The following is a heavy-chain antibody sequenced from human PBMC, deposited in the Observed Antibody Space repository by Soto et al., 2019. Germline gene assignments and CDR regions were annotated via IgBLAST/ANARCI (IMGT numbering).Heavy chain of an antibody. CDR2: IGPESGAT. J-gene: IGHJ4*02. D-gene: IGHD3-22*01. Sequence: GASVKVSCKASGYTFTGHYIHWVRQAPEQGPEWMGEIGPESGATRYAQRFQGRVTMTRDMSITTVYMELNNLSPDDTAVYYCGRGRSGQIVVFYWGQGTQVTVSS. CDR3: GRGRSGQIVVFY. V-gene: IGHV1-2*02. CDR1: GYTFTGHY.